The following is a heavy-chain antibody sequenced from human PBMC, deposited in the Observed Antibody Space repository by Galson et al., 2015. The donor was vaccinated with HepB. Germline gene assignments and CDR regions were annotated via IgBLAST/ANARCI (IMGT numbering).Heavy chain of an antibody. J-gene: IGHJ4*02. V-gene: IGHV3-48*03. CDR1: GFTFSSYE. Sequence: SLRLSCAASGFTFSSYEMNWVRQAPGKGLEWVSDISSSGSTIYYADSVKGRFTISRDNSKNTLYLQMNSLRAEDTAVYYCAKDRAAAGRRANYYFDYWGQGTLVTVSS. CDR3: AKDRAAAGRRANYYFDY. CDR2: ISSSGSTI. D-gene: IGHD6-13*01.